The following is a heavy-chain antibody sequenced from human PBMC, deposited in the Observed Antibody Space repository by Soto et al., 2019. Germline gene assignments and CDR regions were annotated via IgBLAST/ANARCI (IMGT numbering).Heavy chain of an antibody. CDR2: ISSSGSTR. Sequence: QVQLVQSGGGLVKPGGSLRLSCAVSGFSFSDNHMSWIRQAPGKGLEWVSYISSSGSTRYYGDSVKGRFTISRDNTKNSLYLQMDSLRVDDTAMYYCARLGSSSGWYSHWGQGTPVTVSS. CDR1: GFSFSDNH. V-gene: IGHV3-11*01. J-gene: IGHJ4*02. CDR3: ARLGSSSGWYSH. D-gene: IGHD6-13*01.